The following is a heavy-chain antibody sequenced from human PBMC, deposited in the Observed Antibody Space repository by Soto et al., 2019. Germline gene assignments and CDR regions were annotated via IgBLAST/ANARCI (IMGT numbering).Heavy chain of an antibody. D-gene: IGHD3-16*02. CDR2: IYYSGST. J-gene: IGHJ3*02. CDR3: ARGGGSYRYTLGLRAFDI. Sequence: QVQLQESGPGLVKPSQTLSLTCTVSGGSISSGGYYWSWIRQHPGQGLEWIGYIYYSGSTYYNPSLKSRVTISVDTSKNQFSLKLSSVTAAYTAVYYCARGGGSYRYTLGLRAFDIWGQGTMVTVSS. CDR1: GGSISSGGYY. V-gene: IGHV4-31*03.